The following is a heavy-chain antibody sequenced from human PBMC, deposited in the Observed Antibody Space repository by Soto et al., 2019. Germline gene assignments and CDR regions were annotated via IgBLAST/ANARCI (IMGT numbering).Heavy chain of an antibody. V-gene: IGHV4-4*02. CDR2: IFHDGTA. CDR1: GVSISSGNW. CDR3: ARLVYDTRLNYMYFHF. J-gene: IGHJ4*02. D-gene: IGHD3-10*01. Sequence: PSETLSLTCAVSGVSISSGNWWTWVRQSPQRGLEYIGEIFHDGTANYYPSFERRGAISVDTYKNQLSLKLTSVTAADAPIYFCARLVYDTRLNYMYFHFWGQGTLVTVSS.